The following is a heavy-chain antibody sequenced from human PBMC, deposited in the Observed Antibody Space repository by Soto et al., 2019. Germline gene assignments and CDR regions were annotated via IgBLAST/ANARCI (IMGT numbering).Heavy chain of an antibody. CDR1: GYTFTSYD. CDR2: MNPNSGNT. J-gene: IGHJ6*02. D-gene: IGHD2-15*01. V-gene: IGHV1-8*01. Sequence: ASVKVSCKASGYTFTSYDINWVRQATGQGLEWMGWMNPNSGNTGYAQKFQGRVTMTRNTSISTAYMELSSLRSEDTAVYYCARESPPYCSGGSCYSYYYGIDVWGQGTTVTVSS. CDR3: ARESPPYCSGGSCYSYYYGIDV.